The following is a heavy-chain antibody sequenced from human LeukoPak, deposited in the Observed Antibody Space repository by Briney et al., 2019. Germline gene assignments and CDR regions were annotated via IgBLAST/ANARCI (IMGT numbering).Heavy chain of an antibody. Sequence: SETLSLTCTVSGGSISSYYWSWIRQPPGKGLEWIGYIYYSGSTNYNPSLKSRVTISVDTSKNQFSLKLSSVTAADTAVYYCARFTMVRGVYPLMDVWGKGTTVTISS. V-gene: IGHV4-59*01. CDR3: ARFTMVRGVYPLMDV. D-gene: IGHD3-10*01. CDR1: GGSISSYY. J-gene: IGHJ6*04. CDR2: IYYSGST.